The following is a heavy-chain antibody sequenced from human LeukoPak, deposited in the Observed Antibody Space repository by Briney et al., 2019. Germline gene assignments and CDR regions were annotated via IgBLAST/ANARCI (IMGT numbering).Heavy chain of an antibody. CDR1: GGSFSGYY. D-gene: IGHD6-13*01. CDR3: ARGRVTIAAAGTWSGGYFDY. CDR2: INHSGST. Sequence: ASETLSLTCAVYGGSFSGYYWSWIRQPPGKGLEWTGEINHSGSTNYNPSLKSRVTISVDTSKNQFSLKLSSVTAADTAVYYCARGRVTIAAAGTWSGGYFDYWGQGTLVTVSS. J-gene: IGHJ4*02. V-gene: IGHV4-34*01.